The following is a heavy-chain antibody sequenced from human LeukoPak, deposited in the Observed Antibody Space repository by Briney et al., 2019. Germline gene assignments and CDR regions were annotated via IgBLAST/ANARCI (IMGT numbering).Heavy chain of an antibody. CDR1: GYTFTGYY. D-gene: IGHD2-2*03. J-gene: IGHJ4*02. Sequence: GASVKVSCKASGYTFTGYYMHWVRQAPGQGLEWLGWINPNSGATYYAQKFQGRVTMTWDTSISTAYMELSRLRSDDTAIYYCARSMDILNKFEYWGQGTLVTVSS. CDR2: INPNSGAT. CDR3: ARSMDILNKFEY. V-gene: IGHV1-2*02.